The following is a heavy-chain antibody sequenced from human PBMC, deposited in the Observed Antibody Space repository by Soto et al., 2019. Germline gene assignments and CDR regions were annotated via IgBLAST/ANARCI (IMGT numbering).Heavy chain of an antibody. CDR2: IHYSGNT. J-gene: IGHJ4*02. CDR3: ALEIAHDFWSGYYDY. CDR1: GASISSGDYY. V-gene: IGHV4-30-4*01. Sequence: SETLSLTCSVSGASISSGDYYWSWIRQPPGKGLQWIGYIHYSGNTIYNPSLKSRLTILVDTSKNQLSLRLSSMTAADTAVYYCALEIAHDFWSGYYDYWGQGTLVTVSS. D-gene: IGHD3-3*01.